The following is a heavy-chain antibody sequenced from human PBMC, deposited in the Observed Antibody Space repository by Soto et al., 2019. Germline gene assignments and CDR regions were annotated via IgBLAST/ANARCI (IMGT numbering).Heavy chain of an antibody. CDR3: ARMGDDSVYVPAWYFDL. CDR2: IYYSGST. J-gene: IGHJ2*01. V-gene: IGHV4-61*01. CDR1: GGSVSTGNYY. Sequence: QVKLQESGPGLVKPSETLSLTCTVSGGSVSTGNYYWSWIRQPPGKGLEWIGHIYYSGSTNYNPSIMSLFTMSVDTSENQFSLKLSSLTAADTAVYYCARMGDDSVYVPAWYFDLWGRGTLVCVSS. D-gene: IGHD5-12*01.